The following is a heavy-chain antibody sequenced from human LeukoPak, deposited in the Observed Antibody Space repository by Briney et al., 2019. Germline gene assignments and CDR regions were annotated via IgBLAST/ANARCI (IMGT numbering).Heavy chain of an antibody. CDR1: GFAFSGYG. J-gene: IGHJ5*02. CDR3: ARDSYVDSEAVRWFDP. D-gene: IGHD4-17*01. CDR2: VWSDGSDQ. Sequence: GGSLRLSCVASGFAFSGYGMHWVRQTPGKGLEWVAVVWSDGSDQRYADSVKGRFTISRDNAKNTLYLQMNSLRDEDTAVYYCARDSYVDSEAVRWFDPWGQGTLVTVSS. V-gene: IGHV3-33*01.